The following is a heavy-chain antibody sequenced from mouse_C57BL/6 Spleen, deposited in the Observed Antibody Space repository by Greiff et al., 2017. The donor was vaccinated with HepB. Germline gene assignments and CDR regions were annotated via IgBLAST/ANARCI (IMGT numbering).Heavy chain of an antibody. D-gene: IGHD2-3*01. V-gene: IGHV5-6*01. CDR1: GFTFSSYG. J-gene: IGHJ2*01. CDR2: ISSGGSYT. Sequence: EVKLVESGGDLVKPGGSLKLSCAASGFTFSSYGMSWVRQTPDKRLEWVATISSGGSYTYYPDSVKGRITISRDNAKNTLYLQMSSLKSEDTAMYYCARHNDGYYYFDYWGQGTTLTVSS. CDR3: ARHNDGYYYFDY.